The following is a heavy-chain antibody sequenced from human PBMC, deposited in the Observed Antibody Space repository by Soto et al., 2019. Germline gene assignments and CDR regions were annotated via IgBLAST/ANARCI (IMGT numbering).Heavy chain of an antibody. CDR3: ARRYRHPEGFDYYGMDV. Sequence: PSETLSLTCTVSGGSISSSSYYWGWIRQPPGKGLEWIGSIYYSGSTYYNPSLKSRVTISVDTSKNQFSLKLSSVTAADTAVYYCARRYRHPEGFDYYGMDVWGQGTTVTVSS. V-gene: IGHV4-39*01. CDR1: GGSISSSSYY. J-gene: IGHJ6*02. D-gene: IGHD3-16*02. CDR2: IYYSGST.